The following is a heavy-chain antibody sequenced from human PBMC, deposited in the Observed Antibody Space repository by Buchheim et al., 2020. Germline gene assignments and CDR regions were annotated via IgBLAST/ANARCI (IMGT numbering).Heavy chain of an antibody. V-gene: IGHV3-74*01. CDR1: GFTFSNYW. J-gene: IGHJ4*02. CDR3: ARDPRDRNYGDYFDC. Sequence: EVQLVESGGGLVQPGGSLRLSCAGSGFTFSNYWMHWVRQAPGKGLVWVSRINSDGSATTYADSVRGRFTISRDNAKNTLYLRLNSLGAEDTAVYYCARDPRDRNYGDYFDCWGQGAL. D-gene: IGHD4-17*01. CDR2: INSDGSAT.